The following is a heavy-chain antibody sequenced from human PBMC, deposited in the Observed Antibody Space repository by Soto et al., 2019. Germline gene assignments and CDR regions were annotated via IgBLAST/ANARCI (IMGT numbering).Heavy chain of an antibody. V-gene: IGHV3-21*01. D-gene: IGHD6-19*01. CDR2: ISSSSSYI. CDR1: EFTFSSYS. Sequence: EVQLVESGGGLVKPGGSLRLSCAASEFTFSSYSMNWVRQAPGKGLEWVSSISSSSSYIYYADSVKGRFTISRDNAKNSLYLQMNSLRAEDTAVYYCARDGSSGMNYFDYWGQGTLVTVSS. CDR3: ARDGSSGMNYFDY. J-gene: IGHJ4*02.